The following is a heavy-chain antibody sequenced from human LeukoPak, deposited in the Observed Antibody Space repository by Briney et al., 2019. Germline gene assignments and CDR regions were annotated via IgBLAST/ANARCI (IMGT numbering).Heavy chain of an antibody. V-gene: IGHV4-39*01. D-gene: IGHD2-8*01. J-gene: IGHJ3*02. CDR3: ANAIRYCTNGVCYAGAFDI. Sequence: SETLSLTCTVSGGSISISNYYWGWLRQPPGKWLEWIGSFYYSGCTYYNPSLKSRVTISVDTSKSQFSLKLSSVTAADTAFYYCANAIRYCTNGVCYAGAFDIWGQGTMVTVSS. CDR1: GGSISISNYY. CDR2: FYYSGCT.